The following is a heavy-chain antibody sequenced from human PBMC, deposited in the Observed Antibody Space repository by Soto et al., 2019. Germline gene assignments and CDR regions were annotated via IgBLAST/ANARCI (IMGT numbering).Heavy chain of an antibody. CDR2: INAGSGNT. J-gene: IGHJ3*02. Sequence: QAQLVQSGAAMKKPGASVKVSCKAAGYTFSTYTMNWVRQAPGQSLEWMGWINAGSGNTKYSQNFQGRVSITRDTSASTVYMELTGLKSEDTAMYYCARDTETLGPRANDALDIWGQGTMVTVSS. CDR1: GYTFSTYT. D-gene: IGHD3-3*02. CDR3: ARDTETLGPRANDALDI. V-gene: IGHV1-3*01.